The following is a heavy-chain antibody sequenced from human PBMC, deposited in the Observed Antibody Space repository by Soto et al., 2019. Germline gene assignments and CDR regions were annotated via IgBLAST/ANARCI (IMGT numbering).Heavy chain of an antibody. V-gene: IGHV4-39*01. CDR3: AGLGSAAGIDY. Sequence: SETLSLTCTVSGGSISSSSYYWGWIRQPPGKGLEWIGSIYYRGSTYYNPSLKSRVTISVDTSKNQFSLKLSSVTAADTAVYYCAGLGSAAGIDYWGQGTLVTVSS. CDR2: IYYRGST. D-gene: IGHD6-13*01. J-gene: IGHJ4*02. CDR1: GGSISSSSYY.